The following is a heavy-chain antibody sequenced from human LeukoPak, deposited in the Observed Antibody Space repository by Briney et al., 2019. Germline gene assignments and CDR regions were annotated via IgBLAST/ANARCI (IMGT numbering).Heavy chain of an antibody. J-gene: IGHJ5*02. D-gene: IGHD2-15*01. CDR1: GYTFTGYY. V-gene: IGHV1-2*02. CDR2: INPNSGGT. Sequence: ASVKVSCKASGYTFTGYYMHWVRQAPGQGLEWMGWINPNSGGTNYAQKFQGRVTMTRDTSISTAYMELSRLRSDDTAVYYCARDPLYCSGGSCTGDWFDPWGQGTLVTVSS. CDR3: ARDPLYCSGGSCTGDWFDP.